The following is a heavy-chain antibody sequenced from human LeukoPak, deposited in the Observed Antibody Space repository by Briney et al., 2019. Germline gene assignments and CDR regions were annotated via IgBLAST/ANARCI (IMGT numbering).Heavy chain of an antibody. Sequence: PGGSLRLSCAASGFTFSSYEMNWVRQAPGKGLEWVSYISSSGSTIYYADSVKGRFTISRDNAKNSLYLQMNSLRAEDTAVYYCARGGGSFFLGAFDIWGQGTMVTVSS. V-gene: IGHV3-48*03. CDR2: ISSSGSTI. D-gene: IGHD3-10*01. J-gene: IGHJ3*02. CDR1: GFTFSSYE. CDR3: ARGGGSFFLGAFDI.